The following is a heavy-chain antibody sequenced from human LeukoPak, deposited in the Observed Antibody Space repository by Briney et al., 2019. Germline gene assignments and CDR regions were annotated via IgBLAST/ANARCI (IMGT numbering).Heavy chain of an antibody. CDR2: IYHSGST. Sequence: SETLSLTCTVSGYSISSGYYWGWIRQPPGKGLEWIGSIYHSGSTYYNPSLKSRVTISVDTSKNQFSLKLSSVTAADTAVYYCARAYYDFWSGYSPYYYYYMDVWGKGTTVTVSS. D-gene: IGHD3-3*01. V-gene: IGHV4-38-2*02. CDR3: ARAYYDFWSGYSPYYYYYMDV. J-gene: IGHJ6*03. CDR1: GYSISSGYY.